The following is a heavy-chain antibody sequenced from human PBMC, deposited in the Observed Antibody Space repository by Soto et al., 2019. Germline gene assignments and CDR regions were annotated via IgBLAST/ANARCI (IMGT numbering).Heavy chain of an antibody. CDR1: GYTFTSYG. CDR3: ARLDLYGDYADAFDI. CDR2: ISAYNGNT. V-gene: IGHV1-18*01. D-gene: IGHD4-17*01. J-gene: IGHJ3*02. Sequence: ASVKVSCKASGYTFTSYGISWVRQAPGQGLEWMGWISAYNGNTNYAQKLQGRVTMTTDTSTSTAYMELRGLRSDDTAVYYCARLDLYGDYADAFDIWGQGTMVTVSS.